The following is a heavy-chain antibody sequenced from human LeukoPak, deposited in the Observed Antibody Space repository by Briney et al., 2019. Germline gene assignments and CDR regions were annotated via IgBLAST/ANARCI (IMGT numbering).Heavy chain of an antibody. CDR2: IYYSGST. D-gene: IGHD5-12*01. J-gene: IGHJ6*03. CDR3: AREGGGYDEYYYYYYMDV. CDR1: GGSISSSSYY. V-gene: IGHV4-39*07. Sequence: SETLSLTCTVSGGSISSSSYYWGWIRQPPGKGLEWIGSIYYSGSTYYNPSLKSRVTISVDTSKNQFSLKLSSVTAADTAVYYCAREGGGYDEYYYYYYMDVWGKGTTVTISS.